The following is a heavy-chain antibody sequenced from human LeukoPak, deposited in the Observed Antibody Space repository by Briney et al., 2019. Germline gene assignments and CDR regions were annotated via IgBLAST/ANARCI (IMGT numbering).Heavy chain of an antibody. V-gene: IGHV3-30*18. CDR3: AKVTYYFGSGTYHFPDY. CDR1: GFTFSIYG. Sequence: GGSLRLSCAASGFTFSIYGMHWVRQAPGKGLEWVAVISYDGSNIYYADSVKGRVTISRDNSKNTLYLQMNGLRADDTAIYYCAKVTYYFGSGTYHFPDYWGQGILVTVSS. CDR2: ISYDGSNI. J-gene: IGHJ4*02. D-gene: IGHD3-10*01.